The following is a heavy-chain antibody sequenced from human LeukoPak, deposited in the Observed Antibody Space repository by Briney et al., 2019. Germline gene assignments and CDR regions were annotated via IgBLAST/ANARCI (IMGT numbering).Heavy chain of an antibody. CDR1: GGSISRSY. D-gene: IGHD3-9*01. CDR2: DSYSGNT. J-gene: IGHJ3*02. CDR3: ATDVAYDILTVYHCAFDI. V-gene: IGHV4-59*01. Sequence: PSETLSLTCTVSGGSISRSYWNWIRQPPGKELEWIGYDSYSGNTNYIPSLKSRVTMSVDTSKSQSSLKLRSVTAADTAVYYCATDVAYDILTVYHCAFDIWGLGTTVTVSS.